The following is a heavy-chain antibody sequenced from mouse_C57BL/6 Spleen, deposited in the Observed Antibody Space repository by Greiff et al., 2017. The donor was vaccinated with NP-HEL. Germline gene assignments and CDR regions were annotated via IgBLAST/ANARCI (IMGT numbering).Heavy chain of an antibody. D-gene: IGHD2-3*01. CDR3: EGVYDGYLAWFAY. J-gene: IGHJ3*01. CDR2: IYPGDGDT. Sequence: VQLQQSGPELVKPGASVKISCKASGYAFSSSWMNWVKQRPGKGLEWIGRIYPGDGDTNYNGKFKGKATLTADKSSNTAYMQLSSLTSEDSAVYFCEGVYDGYLAWFAYWGQGTLVTVSA. CDR1: GYAFSSSW. V-gene: IGHV1-82*01.